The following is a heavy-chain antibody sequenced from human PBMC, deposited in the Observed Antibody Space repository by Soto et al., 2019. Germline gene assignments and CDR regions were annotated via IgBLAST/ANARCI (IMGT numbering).Heavy chain of an antibody. D-gene: IGHD1-1*01. CDR1: GASLNRYF. Sequence: PSETLSLTCTVSGASLNRYFWSWVRQSPGKGLEWIGCLYCSGTPSYNPSLESRVTMSADTSKNQFSLILRSVTAADTAVYYCARHPYINSEYWGQGTLVTVSS. CDR2: LYCSGTP. CDR3: ARHPYINSEY. V-gene: IGHV4-59*08. J-gene: IGHJ4*02.